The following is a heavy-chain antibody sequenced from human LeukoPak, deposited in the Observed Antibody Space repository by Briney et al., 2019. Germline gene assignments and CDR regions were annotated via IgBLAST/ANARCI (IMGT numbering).Heavy chain of an antibody. CDR2: MNPNSGNT. J-gene: IGHJ4*02. CDR1: GYTFTSYD. V-gene: IGHV1-8*01. D-gene: IGHD5-24*01. Sequence: ASVKVSCKASGYTFTSYDINWVRQATGQGLEWMGWMNPNSGNTGYAQKFQGRVTMTRNTSISTAYMELSCLRSEDTAVYYCARVKRWLQLQPFDYWGQGTLVTVSS. CDR3: ARVKRWLQLQPFDY.